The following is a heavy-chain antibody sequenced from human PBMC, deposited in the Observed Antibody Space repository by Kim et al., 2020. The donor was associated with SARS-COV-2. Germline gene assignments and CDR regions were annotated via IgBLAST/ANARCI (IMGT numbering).Heavy chain of an antibody. D-gene: IGHD2-2*01. CDR3: AKDLTIIVVPAAHIDY. CDR2: ISYDGSNK. Sequence: GGSLRLSCAASGFTFSSYGMHWVRQAPGKGLEWVAVISYDGSNKYYADSVKGRFTISRDNSKNTLYLQMNSLRAEDTAVYYCAKDLTIIVVPAAHIDYW. J-gene: IGHJ4*01. CDR1: GFTFSSYG. V-gene: IGHV3-30*18.